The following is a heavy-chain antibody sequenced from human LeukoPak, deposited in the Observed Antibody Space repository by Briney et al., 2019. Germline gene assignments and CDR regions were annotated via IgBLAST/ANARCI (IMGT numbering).Heavy chain of an antibody. J-gene: IGHJ4*02. Sequence: VASVKVSCKASGYTFTSYGISWVRPAPGQGLEWMGWISAYNGNTNYAQKLQGRVTMTTDTSTSTAYMELRSLRSDDTAVYYCARDPRIAAAALFDYWGQGTLVTVSS. CDR3: ARDPRIAAAALFDY. V-gene: IGHV1-18*01. D-gene: IGHD6-13*01. CDR1: GYTFTSYG. CDR2: ISAYNGNT.